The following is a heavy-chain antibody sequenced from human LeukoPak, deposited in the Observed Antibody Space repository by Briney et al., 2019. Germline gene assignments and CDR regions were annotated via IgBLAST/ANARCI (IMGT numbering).Heavy chain of an antibody. V-gene: IGHV4-4*07. CDR1: GGSTSNYF. D-gene: IGHD6-13*01. Sequence: SETLSLTCTVSGGSTSNYFCTWLRQSAGKGLEWIGRIHTSGSTNYNPSLKSRVSTSVDTSKNQFSLKLSSVTAADTAVYYCARDQTRTAAPGSWFDPWGQGTLVTVSS. CDR3: ARDQTRTAAPGSWFDP. J-gene: IGHJ5*02. CDR2: IHTSGST.